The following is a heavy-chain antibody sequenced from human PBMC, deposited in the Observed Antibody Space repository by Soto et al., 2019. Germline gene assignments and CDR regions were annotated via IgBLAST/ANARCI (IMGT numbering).Heavy chain of an antibody. CDR1: GFTFSSYA. CDR3: VKAMKGGSSWYQVWFDP. Sequence: GGSLRLSCSASGFTFSSYAMHWVRQAPGKGLEYVSAISSNGGSTYYADSVKGRFTISRDNSKNTLYLQMSSLRAEDTAVYYCVKAMKGGSSWYQVWFDPWGQGTLVTVSS. CDR2: ISSNGGST. V-gene: IGHV3-64D*08. D-gene: IGHD6-13*01. J-gene: IGHJ5*02.